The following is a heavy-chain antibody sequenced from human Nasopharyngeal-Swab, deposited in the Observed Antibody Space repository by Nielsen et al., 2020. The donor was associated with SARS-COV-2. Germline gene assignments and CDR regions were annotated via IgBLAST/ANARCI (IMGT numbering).Heavy chain of an antibody. CDR3: AGSGEQQLVPDY. J-gene: IGHJ4*02. Sequence: GESLKIPCAASGFTVSSNYMSWVRQAPGKGLEWVSVIYSGGSTYYTDPVKGRFTISRDNSKNTLYLQMNSLRAEDTAVYYCAGSGEQQLVPDYWGQGTLVTVSS. CDR1: GFTVSSNY. D-gene: IGHD6-13*01. CDR2: IYSGGST. V-gene: IGHV3-66*01.